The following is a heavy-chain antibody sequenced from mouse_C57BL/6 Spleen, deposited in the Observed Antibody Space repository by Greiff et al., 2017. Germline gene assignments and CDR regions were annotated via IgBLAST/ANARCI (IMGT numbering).Heavy chain of an antibody. V-gene: IGHV14-3*01. J-gene: IGHJ2*01. D-gene: IGHD2-5*01. CDR3: ARGYYSNYEADY. CDR2: IDPANGNT. Sequence: VQLKESVAELVRPGASVKLSCTASGFNIKNTYMHWVKQRPEQGLEWIGRIDPANGNTKYAPKFQGKATITAGTSSNTAYLQLSSLTSEDTAIYYCARGYYSNYEADYWGQGTTLTVSS. CDR1: GFNIKNTY.